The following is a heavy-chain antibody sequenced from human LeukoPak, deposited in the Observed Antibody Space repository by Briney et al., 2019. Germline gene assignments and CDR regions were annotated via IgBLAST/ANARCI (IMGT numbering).Heavy chain of an antibody. D-gene: IGHD6-19*01. CDR1: GYTFTSYD. Sequence: ASVKVSCKASGYTFTSYDINWVRQATGQGLEWMGWMNPNSGNTGYAQKFQGRVTMTRNTSISTAYMELSSLRSEDTAVYCCARGSSGWFNYYYYMDVWGKGTTVTVSS. CDR2: MNPNSGNT. V-gene: IGHV1-8*01. CDR3: ARGSSGWFNYYYYMDV. J-gene: IGHJ6*03.